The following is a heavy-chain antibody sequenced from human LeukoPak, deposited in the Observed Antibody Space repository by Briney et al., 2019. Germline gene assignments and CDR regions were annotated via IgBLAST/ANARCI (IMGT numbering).Heavy chain of an antibody. D-gene: IGHD3-16*02. V-gene: IGHV3-48*03. CDR3: ASSPKYDYVWGSYLED. Sequence: PGGSLRLSCAASGFTFSSYEMNWVRQAPGKGLEWVSYIRSSGSTIYYADSVKGRFTISRDNSKNTLYLQMNSLRAEDTAVYYCASSPKYDYVWGSYLEDWGQGTLVTVSS. J-gene: IGHJ4*02. CDR2: IRSSGSTI. CDR1: GFTFSSYE.